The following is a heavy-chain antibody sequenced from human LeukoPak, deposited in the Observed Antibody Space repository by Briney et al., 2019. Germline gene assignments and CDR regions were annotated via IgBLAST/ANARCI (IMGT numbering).Heavy chain of an antibody. D-gene: IGHD2-8*01. Sequence: GGSLRLSCAASGFSFGNYGMHWVRQAPGKGLEWVALIQSDGSKTYSADSVKGRFTISRDNSKNTLYLQMSSLRSGDTAVYYCAKRYCAKASCRSGMDVWGQGTTVTVSS. CDR2: IQSDGSKT. J-gene: IGHJ6*02. V-gene: IGHV3-30*02. CDR1: GFSFGNYG. CDR3: AKRYCAKASCRSGMDV.